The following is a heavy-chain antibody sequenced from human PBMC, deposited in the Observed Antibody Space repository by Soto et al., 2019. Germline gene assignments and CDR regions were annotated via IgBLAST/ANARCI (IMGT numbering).Heavy chain of an antibody. J-gene: IGHJ5*02. V-gene: IGHV1-18*04. CDR2: ISAYNGNT. D-gene: IGHD2-2*01. CDR1: GYTFTSYG. CDR3: ARVSVSRTTSAKFDP. Sequence: GASVKVSCKASGYTFTSYGISWVRQAPGQGLEWMGWISAYNGNTNYAQKLQGRVTMTTDTSTSTAYMELRSLRSDDTAVYYCARVSVSRTTSAKFDPWGQGTLVRVSS.